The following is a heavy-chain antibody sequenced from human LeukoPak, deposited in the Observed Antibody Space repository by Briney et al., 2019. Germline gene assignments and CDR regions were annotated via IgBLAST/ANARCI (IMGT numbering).Heavy chain of an antibody. CDR2: MNPNSGNT. CDR1: GYTFTSYD. D-gene: IGHD4-17*01. CDR3: AAEAANDYGDYGFSYGMDV. J-gene: IGHJ6*02. V-gene: IGHV1-8*01. Sequence: ASVKVSCKASGYTFTSYDINWVRQATGQGLEWMGWMNPNSGNTGYAQKFQGRVTMTRNTSISTAYMELSSLRSEDTAVYYCAAEAANDYGDYGFSYGMDVWGQGTTVTVSS.